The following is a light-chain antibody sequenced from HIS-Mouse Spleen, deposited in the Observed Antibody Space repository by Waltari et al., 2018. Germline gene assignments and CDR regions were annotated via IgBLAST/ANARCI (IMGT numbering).Light chain of an antibody. Sequence: QSALPQPASVSASPGRSITISCTGTSSHAGASNSASCYHQHPGKAPKLMIYEVSNRPSGVSNRFSGSKSGNTASLTISGLQAEDEADYYCSSYTSSSTYVFGTGTKVTVL. CDR1: SSHAGASNS. CDR3: SSYTSSSTYV. J-gene: IGLJ1*01. V-gene: IGLV2-14*01. CDR2: EVS.